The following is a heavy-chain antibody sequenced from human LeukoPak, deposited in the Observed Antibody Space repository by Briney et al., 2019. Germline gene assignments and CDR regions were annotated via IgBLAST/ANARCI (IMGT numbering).Heavy chain of an antibody. V-gene: IGHV4-59*08. D-gene: IGHD3-9*01. CDR2: INYIGST. Sequence: SETLSLTCTVPGGPTSSYHWAWILQPPGKGLGWIGEINYIGSTNYNPSLKSRVTISVDTSKNQFSLKLSSVTAADTAVYYCARRTYKILRGTAYGYWYFDLWGRGTLVTVSS. CDR1: GGPTSSYH. J-gene: IGHJ2*01. CDR3: ARRTYKILRGTAYGYWYFDL.